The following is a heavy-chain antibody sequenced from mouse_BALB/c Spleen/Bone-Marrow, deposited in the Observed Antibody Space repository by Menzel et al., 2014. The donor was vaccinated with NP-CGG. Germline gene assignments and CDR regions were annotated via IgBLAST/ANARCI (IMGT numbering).Heavy chain of an antibody. CDR3: ANYDYGWDFDV. CDR2: IDPANGNT. J-gene: IGHJ1*01. V-gene: IGHV14-3*02. D-gene: IGHD2-4*01. CDR1: GFNIKDTY. Sequence: EVQLQQSGAELVKPGASVKLSCTASGFNIKDTYMHWVKQRPEQGLEWIGRIDPANGNTKYDPKFQGKATITADTSSNTAYLQLSSLTSEDTAVYYCANYDYGWDFDVWGAGTTVTVSS.